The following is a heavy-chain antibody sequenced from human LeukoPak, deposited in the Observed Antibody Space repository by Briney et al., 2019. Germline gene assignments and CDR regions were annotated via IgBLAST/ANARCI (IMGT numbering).Heavy chain of an antibody. CDR2: ISYDGSNK. V-gene: IGHV3-30*01. CDR1: GFTFSSYA. CDR3: ARDHRSGSYFFDY. D-gene: IGHD1-26*01. J-gene: IGHJ4*02. Sequence: EGSLRLSCAASGFTFSSYAMHWVRQAPGKGLEWVAVISYDGSNKYYADSVKGRFPISRDNSKNTLYLQRNSLRAEDTAVYYCARDHRSGSYFFDYWGQGTLVTVSS.